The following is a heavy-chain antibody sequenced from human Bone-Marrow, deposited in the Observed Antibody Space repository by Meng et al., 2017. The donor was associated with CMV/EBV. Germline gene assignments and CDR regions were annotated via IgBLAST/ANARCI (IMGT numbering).Heavy chain of an antibody. CDR1: ADTLTSFY. D-gene: IGHD2-2*01. V-gene: IGHV1-8*01. CDR3: ALGFGDLLQDIVVVTAGGDYYYYGMDV. CDR2: MNPNSGNT. J-gene: IGHJ6*02. Sequence: ASVKVSCKASADTLTSFYINWVGHATGQGLEWLGWMNPNSGNTGYAQKFQCRVTMTRNTYISTAYMVLSRLRSEDTVVYYCALGFGDLLQDIVVVTAGGDYYYYGMDVWGQGPTVTVSS.